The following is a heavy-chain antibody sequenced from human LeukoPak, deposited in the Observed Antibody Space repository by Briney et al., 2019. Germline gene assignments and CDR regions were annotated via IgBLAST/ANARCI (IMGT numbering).Heavy chain of an antibody. Sequence: ASVKVSCKASGYTFTSYGISWVRQAPGQGLEWMGWISAYNGNTNYAQKLQGRVTMTTDTSTSTAYMELRSLRSDDTAVYYCARGLMGYSSSWSSSGVYYYMDVWGKGTTVTVSS. CDR2: ISAYNGNT. CDR1: GYTFTSYG. D-gene: IGHD6-13*01. V-gene: IGHV1-18*01. J-gene: IGHJ6*03. CDR3: ARGLMGYSSSWSSSGVYYYMDV.